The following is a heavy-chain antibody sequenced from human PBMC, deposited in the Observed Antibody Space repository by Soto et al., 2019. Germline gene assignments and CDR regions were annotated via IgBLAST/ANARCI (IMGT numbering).Heavy chain of an antibody. CDR2: ISVAGTA. Sequence: GSLRLSCAASGSTVTSNYITWVRQATGKGLEWVSVISVAGTAHYAESVKGRVTVTRDKSENTVYLQMDSLRAEDTAVYYCARAVRSGYNSYYYNGMDVWGQGTTVTVSS. CDR3: ARAVRSGYNSYYYNGMDV. CDR1: GSTVTSNY. D-gene: IGHD5-12*01. J-gene: IGHJ6*02. V-gene: IGHV3-53*01.